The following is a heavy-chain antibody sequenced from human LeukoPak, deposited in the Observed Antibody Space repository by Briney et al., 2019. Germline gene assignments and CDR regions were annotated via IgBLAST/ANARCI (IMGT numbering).Heavy chain of an antibody. CDR1: GGSISSSSYY. D-gene: IGHD6-6*01. CDR3: ARKLVRGDYFDY. V-gene: IGHV4-39*07. Sequence: SETLSLTCTVSGGSISSSSYYWGWIRQPPGKGLEWIGSIYYSGSTYYNPSLKSRVTIPVDTSKNQFSLKLSSVTAADTAVYYCARKLVRGDYFDYWGQGTLVTVSS. J-gene: IGHJ4*02. CDR2: IYYSGST.